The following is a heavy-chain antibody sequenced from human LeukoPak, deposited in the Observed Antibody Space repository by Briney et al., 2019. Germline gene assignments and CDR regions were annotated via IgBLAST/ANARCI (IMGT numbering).Heavy chain of an antibody. J-gene: IGHJ4*02. CDR2: INWNGGST. V-gene: IGHV3-20*04. CDR1: GFTFDDYG. CDR3: AKDFRAGYYYDSSGLYYFDY. D-gene: IGHD3-22*01. Sequence: GGSLRLSCAASGFTFDDYGMSWVRQAPGKGLEWVSGINWNGGSTGYADSVKGRFTISRDNSKNTLYLQMNSLRAEDTAVYYCAKDFRAGYYYDSSGLYYFDYWGQGTLVTVSS.